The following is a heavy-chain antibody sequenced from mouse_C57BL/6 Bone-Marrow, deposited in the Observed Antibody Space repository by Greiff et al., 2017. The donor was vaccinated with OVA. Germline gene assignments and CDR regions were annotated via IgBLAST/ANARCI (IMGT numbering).Heavy chain of an antibody. CDR1: GYSFTGYF. Sequence: EVQLQQSGPELVKPGDSVKISCKASGYSFTGYFMNWVMQSHGKSLEWIGRINPYNGDTFYNQKFKGKATLTVDKSSSTAHMELRSLTSEDSAVYYCARGYYGSSLWFAYWGQGTLVTVSA. D-gene: IGHD1-1*01. J-gene: IGHJ3*01. CDR3: ARGYYGSSLWFAY. CDR2: INPYNGDT. V-gene: IGHV1-20*01.